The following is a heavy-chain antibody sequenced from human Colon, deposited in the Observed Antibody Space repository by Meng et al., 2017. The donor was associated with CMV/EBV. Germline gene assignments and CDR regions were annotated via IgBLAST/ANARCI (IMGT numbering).Heavy chain of an antibody. CDR1: GDSISSSGYC. J-gene: IGHJ4*02. V-gene: IGHV4-31*03. Sequence: SETLSLTCTVSGDSISSSGYCWSWIRQHPEKGLEWIGYIYYSGSTNYNPSLKSRLTILRDTSENQFSLKLTSVTAADTAMYSCARVVFRSGYPYFFDYWGQGALVTVSS. D-gene: IGHD3-3*01. CDR3: ARVVFRSGYPYFFDY. CDR2: IYYSGST.